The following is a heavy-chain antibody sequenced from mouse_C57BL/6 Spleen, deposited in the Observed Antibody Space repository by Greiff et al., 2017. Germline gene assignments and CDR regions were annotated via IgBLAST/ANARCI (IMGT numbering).Heavy chain of an antibody. CDR2: SRNKANDYTT. Sequence: DVKLVESGGGLVQSGRSLRLSCATSGFTFSDFYMEWVRQAPGKGLEWIAASRNKANDYTTEYSASVKGRFIVSRDTSQSILYLQMNALRAEDTAIYYCARALYGSFDYWGQGTTLTVSS. D-gene: IGHD1-1*01. V-gene: IGHV7-1*01. J-gene: IGHJ2*01. CDR1: GFTFSDFY. CDR3: ARALYGSFDY.